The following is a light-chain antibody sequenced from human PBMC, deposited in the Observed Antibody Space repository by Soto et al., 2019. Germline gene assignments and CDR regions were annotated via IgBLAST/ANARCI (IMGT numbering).Light chain of an antibody. Sequence: GDRITITCRASQSISTYLNWYQQKPGKAPKLLIYAASSLQSGVPSRFGGSGSGTDFTLTISSLQPEDFAAYYCQQSYMTPRTFGQGTKVDIK. CDR1: QSISTY. CDR3: QQSYMTPRT. V-gene: IGKV1-39*01. J-gene: IGKJ1*01. CDR2: AAS.